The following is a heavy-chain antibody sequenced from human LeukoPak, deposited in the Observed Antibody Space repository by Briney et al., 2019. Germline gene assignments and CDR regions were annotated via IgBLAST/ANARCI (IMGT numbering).Heavy chain of an antibody. Sequence: SETLSLTCTVSGGSISPYYWSWIRQPPGKGLEWIGYIYYSGSTNYNPSLKSRVTISVDTSKNQFSLKLSSVTAADTAVYYCATRGYSYGYGDYFDYWGQGTLVTVSS. CDR2: IYYSGST. CDR3: ATRGYSYGYGDYFDY. J-gene: IGHJ4*02. CDR1: GGSISPYY. V-gene: IGHV4-59*01. D-gene: IGHD5-18*01.